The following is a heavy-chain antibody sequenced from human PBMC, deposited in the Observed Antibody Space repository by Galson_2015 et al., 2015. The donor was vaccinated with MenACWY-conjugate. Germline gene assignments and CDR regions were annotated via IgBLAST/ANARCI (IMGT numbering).Heavy chain of an antibody. J-gene: IGHJ4*02. CDR1: GYSFTNCW. V-gene: IGHV5-51*03. Sequence: QSGAEVKKPGESLKISCTGSGYSFTNCWIGWVRQMPGKGLEWMGIIYPRDSDTRYSPSFQGQVTISADKSISTAYLQWSSLKASDTAMYYCARPASGHSSSCDYWGQGTLVTVSS. CDR3: ARPASGHSSSCDY. CDR2: IYPRDSDT. D-gene: IGHD6-13*01.